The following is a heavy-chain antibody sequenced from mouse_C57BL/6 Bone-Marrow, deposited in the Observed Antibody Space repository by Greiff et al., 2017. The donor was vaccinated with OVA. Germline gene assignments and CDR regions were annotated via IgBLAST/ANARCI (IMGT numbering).Heavy chain of an antibody. V-gene: IGHV1-61*01. CDR2: IYPSDSET. CDR1: GYTFTSYW. CDR3: AREVALSTLVGHSDV. J-gene: IGHJ1*03. D-gene: IGHD1-1*01. Sequence: QVQLQQPGAELVRPGSSVKLSCKASGYTFTSYWMDWVKQRPGQGLEWIGNIYPSDSETHYNQKFKDKATLTVDKSSSTAYMQLSSLTSEDSAVYYCAREVALSTLVGHSDVWGTGTTVTVSS.